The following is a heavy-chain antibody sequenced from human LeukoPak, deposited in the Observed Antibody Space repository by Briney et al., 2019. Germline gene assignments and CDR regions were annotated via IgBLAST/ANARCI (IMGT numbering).Heavy chain of an antibody. Sequence: GGSLRLSCAASGFTFSSYGMHWVRQAPGKGLEWVSSISSSSSYIYYADSVKGRFTISRDNAKNSLYLQMNSLRAEDTAVYYCARDPDSSGWYFPEAFDIWGQGTMVTVSS. CDR1: GFTFSSYG. CDR2: ISSSSSYI. V-gene: IGHV3-21*01. D-gene: IGHD6-19*01. CDR3: ARDPDSSGWYFPEAFDI. J-gene: IGHJ3*02.